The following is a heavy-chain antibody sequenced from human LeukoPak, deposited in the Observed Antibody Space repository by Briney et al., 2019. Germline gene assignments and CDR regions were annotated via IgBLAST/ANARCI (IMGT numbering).Heavy chain of an antibody. CDR2: IYHSGST. Sequence: SETLSLTCTVSGYSISSGYYWGWIRQPPGKGLEWIGSIYHSGSTYYNPSLKSRVTISVDTSKNQFSLKLSSVTAADTAVYYCARSQKLNAFDIWGQGTMVTVSS. V-gene: IGHV4-38-2*02. CDR1: GYSISSGYY. J-gene: IGHJ3*02. CDR3: ARSQKLNAFDI.